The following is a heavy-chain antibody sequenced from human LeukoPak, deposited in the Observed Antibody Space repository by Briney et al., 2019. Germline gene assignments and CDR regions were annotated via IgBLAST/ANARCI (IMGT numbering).Heavy chain of an antibody. CDR1: GFTFSSYN. V-gene: IGHV3-21*04. D-gene: IGHD1-14*01. CDR2: ISTSNNYI. Sequence: GGSLRLSCVVSGFTFSSYNMNWVRQAPGKGLEWVSSISTSNNYIYYADSVKGRFTISRANSENTLYLQMNNLRAEDTAVYYCAKATGYLLWGQGTLVTVSS. CDR3: AKATGYLL. J-gene: IGHJ4*02.